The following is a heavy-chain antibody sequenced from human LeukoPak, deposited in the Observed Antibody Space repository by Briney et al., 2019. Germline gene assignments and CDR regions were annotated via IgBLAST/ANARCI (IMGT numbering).Heavy chain of an antibody. CDR2: ISSSGSYI. J-gene: IGHJ3*02. Sequence: GGSLRLSCGASGFTFSRYSMNWVRQAPGKGLEWVSSISSSGSYIYYADSVKGRFTISRDNAKNSLYLQMNSLRAEDTAVYYYASRNQYCGGDCFWAFDIWGQGTMVTVSS. CDR1: GFTFSRYS. CDR3: ASRNQYCGGDCFWAFDI. D-gene: IGHD2-21*02. V-gene: IGHV3-21*01.